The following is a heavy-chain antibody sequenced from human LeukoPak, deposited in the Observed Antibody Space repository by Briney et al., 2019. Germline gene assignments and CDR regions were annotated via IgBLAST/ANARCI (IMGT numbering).Heavy chain of an antibody. V-gene: IGHV4-4*02. J-gene: IGHJ4*02. CDR1: GGSISSSNW. D-gene: IGHD1-26*01. Sequence: SETLSLTCAGSGGSISSSNWWSWVRQPPGKGLEWIGEIYHSGSTNYNPSLKSRVTISVDKSKKQFSLKLSSVTAADTAVYYCASIGDSGSHAALTGWGQGTLVTVSS. CDR3: ASIGDSGSHAALTG. CDR2: IYHSGST.